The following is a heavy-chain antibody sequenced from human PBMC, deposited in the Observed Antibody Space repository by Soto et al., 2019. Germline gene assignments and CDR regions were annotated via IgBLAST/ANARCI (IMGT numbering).Heavy chain of an antibody. Sequence: QVQLQESGPGLVKPSQTLSLTCTVSGGSISSGGYYWSWIRQHPGKGLEWIGYIDYSGSTYYNPSLKVRVTISVDTSKNQFSLELSSVTAADTAVYYCARDLSSSSFTGGMDVWGQGTTVTVSS. CDR1: GGSISSGGYY. V-gene: IGHV4-31*03. J-gene: IGHJ6*02. CDR2: IDYSGST. D-gene: IGHD6-13*01. CDR3: ARDLSSSSFTGGMDV.